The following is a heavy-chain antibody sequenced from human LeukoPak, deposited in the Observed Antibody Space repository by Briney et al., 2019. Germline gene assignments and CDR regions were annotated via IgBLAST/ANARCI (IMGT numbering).Heavy chain of an antibody. CDR1: GGSISSSSYY. J-gene: IGHJ4*02. D-gene: IGHD7-27*01. Sequence: SETLSLTCTVSGGSISSSSYYWGWIRQPPGKGLEWIGSIYYSGSTYYNPSLKSRVTISVDTSKNQFSLKLSSVTAADTAVYYCARDLTDYFDYWGQGTLVTVSS. CDR3: ARDLTDYFDY. V-gene: IGHV4-39*07. CDR2: IYYSGST.